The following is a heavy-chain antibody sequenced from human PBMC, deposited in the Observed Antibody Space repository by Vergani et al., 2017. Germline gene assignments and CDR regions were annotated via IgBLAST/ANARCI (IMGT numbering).Heavy chain of an antibody. CDR2: INWNSDSI. D-gene: IGHD6-19*01. CDR3: ARDRGAVATGPFDYYGMDV. Sequence: EVQLVESGGGLVQPGRSLRLSCAASGFTFDDYAMHWVRQAPGKGLEWVSGINWNSDSIAYADSVKGRFTISRDNAKNSLYLQMNSLRAEDTALYYCARDRGAVATGPFDYYGMDVWGQGTTVTVSS. V-gene: IGHV3-9*01. J-gene: IGHJ6*02. CDR1: GFTFDDYA.